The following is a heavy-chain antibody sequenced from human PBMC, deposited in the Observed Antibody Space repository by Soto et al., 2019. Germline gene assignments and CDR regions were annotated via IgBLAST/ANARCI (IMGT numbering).Heavy chain of an antibody. CDR2: INHSGGS. Sequence: PSETLSLTCAVYGGSFSGYYLSWIRQPPGKGLEWIWEINHSGGSNYNPSLKSRVTISVHTSKNQFSLKLSSVTAADTAVYYCARLRFFGTRYYYGMDVWGQGTTVTVSS. V-gene: IGHV4-34*01. D-gene: IGHD1-1*01. CDR1: GGSFSGYY. CDR3: ARLRFFGTRYYYGMDV. J-gene: IGHJ6*02.